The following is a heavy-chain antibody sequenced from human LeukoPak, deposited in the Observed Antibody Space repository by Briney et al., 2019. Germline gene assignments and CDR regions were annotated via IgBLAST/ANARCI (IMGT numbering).Heavy chain of an antibody. CDR3: ARDRYRGIVATIPLVPFDY. D-gene: IGHD5-12*01. CDR1: GFTFSSYE. Sequence: GGSLRLSCAASGFTFSSYEMHWVRQAPGKGLEWVSYISSSGSTIYYADSVKGRFTISRDNAKNSLYLQMNSLRAEDTAVYYCARDRYRGIVATIPLVPFDYWGQGTLVTVSS. CDR2: ISSSGSTI. J-gene: IGHJ4*02. V-gene: IGHV3-48*03.